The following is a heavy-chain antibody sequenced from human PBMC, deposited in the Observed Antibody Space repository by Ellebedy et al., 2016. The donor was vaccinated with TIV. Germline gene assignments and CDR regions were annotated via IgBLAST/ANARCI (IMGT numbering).Heavy chain of an antibody. CDR2: IRQDGSDK. D-gene: IGHD4-17*01. J-gene: IGHJ3*02. CDR3: ATDGSYGDFRSPAHAFET. Sequence: GGSLRLSCAASRFTFSSYWMSWVRQAPGKGLEWVANIRQDGSDKYYVDSVKGRFTISRDNAKNSLYLQMNSLRAEDTALYYCATDGSYGDFRSPAHAFETWGQGTMVSVSS. CDR1: RFTFSSYW. V-gene: IGHV3-7*01.